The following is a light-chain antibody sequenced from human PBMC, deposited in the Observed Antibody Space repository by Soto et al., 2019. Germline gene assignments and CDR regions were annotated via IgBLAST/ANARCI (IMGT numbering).Light chain of an antibody. CDR2: STY. V-gene: IGLV1-44*01. Sequence: QLVLTQPPSASGTPGQTVSISCSGSNSNIGRNTVNWFQQVPGTAPKLLIFSTYQRPSGVPDRFSGSKSGTSASLAISGLQSEDDADYYCASWDDSLNAWLFGGGTKLTVL. J-gene: IGLJ3*02. CDR3: ASWDDSLNAWL. CDR1: NSNIGRNT.